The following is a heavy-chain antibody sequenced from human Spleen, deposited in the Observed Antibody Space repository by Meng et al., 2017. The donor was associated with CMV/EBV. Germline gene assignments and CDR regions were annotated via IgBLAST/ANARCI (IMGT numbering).Heavy chain of an antibody. J-gene: IGHJ4*02. CDR1: GYDFTSYY. CDR3: ARILYGGNPPFDY. CDR2: INPSGGST. Sequence: ASVKVSCKASGYDFTSYYLYWVRQAPGQGLEWMGIINPSGGSTTYARKFQGRVTMTRDTSTSTVYMELSSLRSEDTAVYFCARILYGGNPPFDYWGQGTLVTVSS. D-gene: IGHD4-23*01. V-gene: IGHV1-46*01.